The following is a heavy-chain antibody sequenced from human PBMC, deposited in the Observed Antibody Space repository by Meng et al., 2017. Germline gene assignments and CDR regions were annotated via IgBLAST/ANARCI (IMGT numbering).Heavy chain of an antibody. CDR3: ARVTCCEARPNDY. CDR1: GFTFSDYY. CDR2: ISSSGSTI. D-gene: IGHD1-20*01. V-gene: IGHV3-11*04. J-gene: IGHJ4*02. Sequence: GESLKISCAASGFTFSDYYMSWIRQAPGKGLEWVSYISSSGSTIYYADSVKGRFTISRDNAKNSLYLQMNSLRAEDTAVYYRARVTCCEARPNDYWGQGTLVTVSS.